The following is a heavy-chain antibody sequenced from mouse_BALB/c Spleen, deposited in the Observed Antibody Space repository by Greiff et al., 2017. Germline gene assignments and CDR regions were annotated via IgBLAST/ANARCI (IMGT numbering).Heavy chain of an antibody. CDR3: ARGRITTAYYFDY. J-gene: IGHJ2*01. D-gene: IGHD1-2*01. CDR2: ISDGGSYT. Sequence: EVQLVESGGGLVKPGGSLKLSCAASGFTFSDYYMYWVRQTPEKRLEWVATISDGGSYTYYPDSVKGRFTISRDNAKNNLYLQMSSLKSEDTAMYYCARGRITTAYYFDYWGQGTTLTVSS. CDR1: GFTFSDYY. V-gene: IGHV5-4*02.